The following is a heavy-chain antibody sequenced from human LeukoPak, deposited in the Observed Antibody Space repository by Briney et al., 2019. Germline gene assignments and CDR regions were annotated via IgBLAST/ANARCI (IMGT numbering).Heavy chain of an antibody. CDR1: GYTFTSYD. Sequence: GASVKVSCKASGYTFTSYDINWVRQATGQGLEWMGWMNPNSGNTGYAQKFQGRVTMTRNTSISTAYMELSSLRSEDTAVYYCVRDGSGSYSMETDYYYYMDVWGKGTTVTISS. V-gene: IGHV1-8*01. CDR3: VRDGSGSYSMETDYYYYMDV. J-gene: IGHJ6*03. D-gene: IGHD3-10*01. CDR2: MNPNSGNT.